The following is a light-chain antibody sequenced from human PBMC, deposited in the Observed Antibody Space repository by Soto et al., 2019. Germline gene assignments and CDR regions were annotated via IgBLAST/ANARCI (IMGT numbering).Light chain of an antibody. J-gene: IGKJ4*01. Sequence: DIQMTQSPSSLSASVGDRVTVTCQASQDISNYLNWYQQKPGKAPKLLISDASNLETGVPSRFSRSGSGTDFNFTVSSLKPEDIATYFCQQCDDLPLTFGGGTKVEI. CDR1: QDISNY. CDR2: DAS. V-gene: IGKV1-33*01. CDR3: QQCDDLPLT.